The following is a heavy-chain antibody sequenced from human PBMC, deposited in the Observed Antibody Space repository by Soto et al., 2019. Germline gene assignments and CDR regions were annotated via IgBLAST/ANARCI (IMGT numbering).Heavy chain of an antibody. CDR1: GGSISSYY. Sequence: PXETLSLTCTVSGGSISSYYWSWIRQPPGKGLEWIGYIYYSGSTNYNPSLKSRVTISVDTSKNQFSLKLSSVTAADTAVYYCARSIVATINWFDPWGQGTLVTVSS. J-gene: IGHJ5*02. D-gene: IGHD5-12*01. CDR2: IYYSGST. V-gene: IGHV4-59*01. CDR3: ARSIVATINWFDP.